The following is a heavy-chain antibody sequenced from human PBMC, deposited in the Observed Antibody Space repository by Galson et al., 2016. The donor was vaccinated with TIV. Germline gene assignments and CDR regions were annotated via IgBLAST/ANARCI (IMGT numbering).Heavy chain of an antibody. CDR3: AKMDSSGFDYVRRFDF. J-gene: IGHJ4*02. CDR1: GFTFGSYG. CDR2: ILYDGSEK. V-gene: IGHV3-30*12. Sequence: SLRLSCAASGFTFGSYGMHWVRQAPGKGLEWVACILYDGSEKYAADSVRGRFTISRDNSKNTLYLQMSSLRADDTAVYFCAKMDSSGFDYVRRFDFWGQGTLATVS. D-gene: IGHD3-22*01.